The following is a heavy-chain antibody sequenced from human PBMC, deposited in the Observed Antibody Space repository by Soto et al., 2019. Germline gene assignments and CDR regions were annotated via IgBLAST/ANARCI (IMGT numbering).Heavy chain of an antibody. Sequence: QVTLKESGPVLVKPTETLTLTCTVSGFSLSNARMGVSWIRQPPGKALEWLAHSFSNDEKSYSTSLKSRLTISKDTSKRQVXLXXXXXXXXXTATXYXXXTXYDDYVHWYFDLWGRGTLVTVSS. J-gene: IGHJ2*01. CDR2: SFSNDEK. CDR3: XXTXYDDYVHWYFDL. V-gene: IGHV2-26*01. CDR1: GFSLSNARMG. D-gene: IGHD4-17*01.